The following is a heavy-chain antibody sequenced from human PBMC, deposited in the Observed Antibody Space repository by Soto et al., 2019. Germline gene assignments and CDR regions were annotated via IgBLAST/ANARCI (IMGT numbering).Heavy chain of an antibody. CDR2: IYYSGST. CDR3: ARFGSAPSSSSLSYYFDH. V-gene: IGHV4-31*03. CDR1: GGSISSGGYY. D-gene: IGHD6-6*01. Sequence: SETLSLTCTVSGGSISSGGYYWSWIRQHPGKGLEWIGYIYYSGSTYYNPSLKSRVTISVDTSKNQFSLKLSSVTAADTAVYYCARFGSAPSSSSLSYYFDHWGQGTLVTVSS. J-gene: IGHJ4*02.